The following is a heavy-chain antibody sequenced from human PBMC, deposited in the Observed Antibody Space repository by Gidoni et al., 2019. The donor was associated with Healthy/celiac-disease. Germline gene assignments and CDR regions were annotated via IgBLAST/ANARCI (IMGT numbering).Heavy chain of an antibody. D-gene: IGHD5-18*01. Sequence: QLQLQESGPGLVKPSETLSLTCTVSGGSISRSSYYWGWIRQPPGKGLEWIGSIYYSGSTYYNPSLKSRVTISVDTSKNQFSLKLSSVTAADTAVYYCARRTERFLRGYSYGIDYWGQGTLVTVSS. J-gene: IGHJ4*02. CDR1: GGSISRSSYY. V-gene: IGHV4-39*01. CDR3: ARRTERFLRGYSYGIDY. CDR2: IYYSGST.